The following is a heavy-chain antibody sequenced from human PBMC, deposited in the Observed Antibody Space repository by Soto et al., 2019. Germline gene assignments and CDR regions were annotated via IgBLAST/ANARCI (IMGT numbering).Heavy chain of an antibody. CDR3: ARVQENYSLDY. CDR1: G. D-gene: IGHD1-7*01. Sequence: GMHWVRQAPGKGLEWVAVIWYDGSNKYYADSVKGRFTISRDNSKNTLYLQMNSLRAEDTAVYYCARVQENYSLDYWGQGTLVTVS. J-gene: IGHJ4*02. V-gene: IGHV3-33*01. CDR2: IWYDGSNK.